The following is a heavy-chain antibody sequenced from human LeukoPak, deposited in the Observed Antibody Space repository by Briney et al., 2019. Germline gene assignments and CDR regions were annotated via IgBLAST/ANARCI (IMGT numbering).Heavy chain of an antibody. CDR3: ARGGSSWYYFDY. J-gene: IGHJ4*02. D-gene: IGHD6-13*01. CDR2: IYHSGST. V-gene: IGHV4-30-2*01. Sequence: SETLSLTCAVSGGSISSGGYSWSWIRQPPGKGLEWIGYIYHSGSTYYNPSLKSRVTISVDRSKNQFSLKLSSVTAADTAVYYCARGGSSWYYFDYWGQGTLVTVPS. CDR1: GGSISSGGYS.